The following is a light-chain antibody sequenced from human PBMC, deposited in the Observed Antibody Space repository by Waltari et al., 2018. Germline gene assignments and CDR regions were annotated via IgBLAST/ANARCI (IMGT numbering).Light chain of an antibody. CDR2: KAS. J-gene: IGKJ2*01. CDR1: QSISSW. V-gene: IGKV1-5*03. Sequence: IQLTQSPSTLSESVGDRVPITCRPSQSISSWLAWYQQKPGKAPKLLIYKASSLESGVPSRFSGSGSGTEFTLTISSLQPDDFATYYCQQYNSYMYTFGQGTKLEIK. CDR3: QQYNSYMYT.